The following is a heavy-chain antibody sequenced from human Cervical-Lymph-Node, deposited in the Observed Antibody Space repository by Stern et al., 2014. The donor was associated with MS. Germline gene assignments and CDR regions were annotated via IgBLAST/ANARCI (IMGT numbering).Heavy chain of an antibody. D-gene: IGHD1-26*01. J-gene: IGHJ4*02. Sequence: EVQLVESRGGLVQPGGSLRLSCADSESTFRTYWMHWVRQVPGKELMWVSRINEDGSTTNYADSVKGRFTISRDNARNTLYLQMNSLRAEDTGIYYCARDLSGRDDSWGQGTLVTVSS. CDR1: ESTFRTYW. CDR2: INEDGSTT. CDR3: ARDLSGRDDS. V-gene: IGHV3-74*01.